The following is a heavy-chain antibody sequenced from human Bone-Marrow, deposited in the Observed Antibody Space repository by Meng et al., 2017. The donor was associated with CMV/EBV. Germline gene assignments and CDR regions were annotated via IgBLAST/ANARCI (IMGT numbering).Heavy chain of an antibody. D-gene: IGHD6-13*01. CDR1: GFSLTSGVG. Sequence: CPVSGFSLTSGVGVGWIRQPPGKALEWLALIYWDDDNRYSPSLKSRLTLTKDTSKNQVFLTMTNVDPVDTATYFCAHRQSAAGQFDYWGQGTLVTVSS. V-gene: IGHV2-5*02. CDR3: AHRQSAAGQFDY. CDR2: IYWDDDN. J-gene: IGHJ4*02.